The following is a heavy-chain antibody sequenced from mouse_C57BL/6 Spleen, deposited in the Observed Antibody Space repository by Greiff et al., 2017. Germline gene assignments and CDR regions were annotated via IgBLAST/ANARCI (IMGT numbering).Heavy chain of an antibody. Sequence: EVKLQESGAELVRPGASVKLSCTASGFNIKDYYMHWVKQRPEQGLEWIGRIDPEDGDTEYAPKFQGKATMTADTSSNTAYLQLSSLTSEDTAVYYCTTNYYGSSYVTWFAYWGQGTLVTVSA. D-gene: IGHD1-1*01. CDR1: GFNIKDYY. J-gene: IGHJ3*01. CDR2: IDPEDGDT. V-gene: IGHV14-1*01. CDR3: TTNYYGSSYVTWFAY.